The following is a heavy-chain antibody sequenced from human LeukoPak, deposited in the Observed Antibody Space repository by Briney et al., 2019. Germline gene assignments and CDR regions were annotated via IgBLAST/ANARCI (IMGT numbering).Heavy chain of an antibody. D-gene: IGHD3-22*01. Sequence: PSETLSLTCTVSGGSISSSSYYWGWVRQPPGKGLEWIGSIYYSGSTYYNPSLKSRVTISVDTSKNQFSLKLSSVTAADTAVYYCARGRTYYYDSSGPESGYWGQGTLVTVSS. CDR2: IYYSGST. J-gene: IGHJ4*02. V-gene: IGHV4-39*01. CDR3: ARGRTYYYDSSGPESGY. CDR1: GGSISSSSYY.